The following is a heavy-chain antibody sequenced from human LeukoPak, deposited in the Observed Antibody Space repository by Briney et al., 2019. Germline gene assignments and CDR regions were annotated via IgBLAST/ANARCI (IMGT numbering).Heavy chain of an antibody. Sequence: SQTLSLTCAVSGGSISSGGYSWSWIRQPPGKGLEWIGYIYHSGSTYYNPSLKSRVTISVDRSKNQFSLKLSSVTAADTAVYYCARDNNDSSGYYLDYWGQGTLVTVSS. V-gene: IGHV4-30-2*01. CDR2: IYHSGST. D-gene: IGHD3-22*01. CDR1: GGSISSGGYS. J-gene: IGHJ4*02. CDR3: ARDNNDSSGYYLDY.